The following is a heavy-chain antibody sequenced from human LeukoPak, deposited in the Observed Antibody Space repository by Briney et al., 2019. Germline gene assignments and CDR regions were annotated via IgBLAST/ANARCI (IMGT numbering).Heavy chain of an antibody. CDR1: GFTFSSYA. CDR3: ARGGGGTGDSAFDI. D-gene: IGHD7-27*01. Sequence: GGSLRLSCAASGFTFSSYAMHWVRQAPGKGLEYVSAISSNGGSTYYADSVKGRFTISRDNSKNTLYLQMGSLRAEDMAVYYCARGGGGTGDSAFDIWGQGIMVTVSS. CDR2: ISSNGGST. J-gene: IGHJ3*02. V-gene: IGHV3-64*02.